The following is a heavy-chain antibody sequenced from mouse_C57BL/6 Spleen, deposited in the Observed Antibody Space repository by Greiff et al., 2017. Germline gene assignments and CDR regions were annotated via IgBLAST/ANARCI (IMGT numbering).Heavy chain of an antibody. V-gene: IGHV1-50*01. J-gene: IGHJ2*01. CDR3: ARRRNYLDY. CDR1: GYTFTSYW. CDR2: IDPSDSYT. Sequence: QVQLQQPGAELVKPGASVKLSCKASGYTFTSYWMQWVKQRPGQGLEWIGEIDPSDSYTNYNQKFKGKATLTVDTSSSTAYMQLSSLTSEDSAVYYCARRRNYLDYWGQGTTLTVSS.